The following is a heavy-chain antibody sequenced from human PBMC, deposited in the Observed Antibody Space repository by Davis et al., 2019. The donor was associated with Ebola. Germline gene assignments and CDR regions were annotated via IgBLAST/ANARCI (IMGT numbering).Heavy chain of an antibody. CDR1: GVTFSSHW. CDR2: INGDGSRT. D-gene: IGHD3-16*01. Sequence: GESLKIPCAASGVTFSSHWMHWVRQAPGKGLGWVSRINGDGSRTGYADSVKGRFTISRDNAKNTLYLQMNSLRAEDTAVYYCTRDFDWDGGYWGQGTLVTVSP. CDR3: TRDFDWDGGY. V-gene: IGHV3-74*01. J-gene: IGHJ4*02.